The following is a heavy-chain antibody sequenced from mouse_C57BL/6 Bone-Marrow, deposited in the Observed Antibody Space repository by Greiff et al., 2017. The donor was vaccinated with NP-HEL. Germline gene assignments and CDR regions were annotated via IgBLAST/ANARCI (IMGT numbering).Heavy chain of an antibody. J-gene: IGHJ2*01. D-gene: IGHD1-1*01. V-gene: IGHV5-4*01. Sequence: VQLKQSGGGLVKPGGSLKLSCAASGFTFSSYAMSWVRQTPEKRLEWVATISDGGSYTYYPDNVKGRFTISRDNAKNNLYLQMIHLKSEDTAMYYCATLYYGSGNFDYWGQGTTLTVSS. CDR1: GFTFSSYA. CDR2: ISDGGSYT. CDR3: ATLYYGSGNFDY.